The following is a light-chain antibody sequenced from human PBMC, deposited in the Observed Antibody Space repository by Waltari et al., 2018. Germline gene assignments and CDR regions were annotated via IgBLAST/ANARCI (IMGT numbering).Light chain of an antibody. CDR3: QQYYDSPLT. V-gene: IGKV4-1*01. Sequence: DIVMTQSPDSLSVSLRERATITCKSSQSVLWTSNSRDYLAWYQQKPGQPPKLRIYWASARESGVPDRFSGSGSGTDFTLTISSLQAEDVAVYYCQQYYDSPLTFGGGTKVEIK. CDR2: WAS. CDR1: QSVLWTSNSRDY. J-gene: IGKJ4*01.